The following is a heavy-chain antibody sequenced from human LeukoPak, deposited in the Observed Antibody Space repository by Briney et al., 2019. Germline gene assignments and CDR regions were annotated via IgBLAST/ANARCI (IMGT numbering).Heavy chain of an antibody. J-gene: IGHJ4*02. CDR1: GGSISSGGYY. Sequence: PSETLPLTCAVSGGSISSGGYYWSWIRQHPGKGLEWIGYIYYSGSTYYNPSLKSRVTISVDTSKNQFSLKLSSVTAADTAVYYCAREGDSSGHQQYWGQGTLVTVSS. CDR3: AREGDSSGHQQY. V-gene: IGHV4-31*11. CDR2: IYYSGST. D-gene: IGHD3-22*01.